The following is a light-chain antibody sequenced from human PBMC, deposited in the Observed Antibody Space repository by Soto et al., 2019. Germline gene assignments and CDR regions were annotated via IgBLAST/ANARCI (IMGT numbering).Light chain of an antibody. CDR1: SSDIGGYNY. V-gene: IGLV2-14*03. Sequence: QSALTQPASVSGSPVQSITISCTGTSSDIGGYNYVSWYQQHPGKAPKLMIYDVTYRPSGVSNRFSASKSGNTASLTISGLPAEDAADYYCASYASSNTVLFGGGTQVTVL. J-gene: IGLJ2*01. CDR3: ASYASSNTVL. CDR2: DVT.